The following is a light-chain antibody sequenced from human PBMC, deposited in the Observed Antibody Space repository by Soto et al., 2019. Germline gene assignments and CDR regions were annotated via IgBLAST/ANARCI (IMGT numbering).Light chain of an antibody. Sequence: DIQMTQSPSALSASVGDRVTITCRASQSISRWLAWYQQKPGKAPKLLIYKASSIRGGVPSRFGGSGSGTGFTLTISSLQPDDVATSYCQEYSCPYTFGQGTKLEI. V-gene: IGKV1-5*03. J-gene: IGKJ2*01. CDR2: KAS. CDR3: QEYSCPYT. CDR1: QSISRW.